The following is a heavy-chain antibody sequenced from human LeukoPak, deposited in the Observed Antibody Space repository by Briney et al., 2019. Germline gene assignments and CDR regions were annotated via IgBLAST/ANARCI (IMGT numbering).Heavy chain of an antibody. V-gene: IGHV3-23*01. CDR3: AKSPSAYYCSSTSCYNRGDFDY. Sequence: PGGSLRLSCAASGFTFSTYAMSWVRQAPGKGLEWVSGISGSGDTTYYADSVKGRFTISRDNSKSTLYLQMNSLRAEDTAVYYCAKSPSAYYCSSTSCYNRGDFDYWGQGTLVTVSS. J-gene: IGHJ4*02. CDR2: ISGSGDTT. D-gene: IGHD2-2*02. CDR1: GFTFSTYA.